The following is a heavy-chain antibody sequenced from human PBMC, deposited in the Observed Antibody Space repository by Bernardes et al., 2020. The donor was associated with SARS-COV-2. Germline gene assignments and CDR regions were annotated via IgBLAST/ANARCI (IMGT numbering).Heavy chain of an antibody. CDR3: AKWELLYFDY. D-gene: IGHD1-26*01. CDR1: GFTLSSHA. Sequence: GGHLRRPRAASGFTLSSHAMSWVRQAPGKGLEWVSAISGSGGSTYYADSVKGRFTISRDNSKNTLYLQMNSLRAEDTAVYYCAKWELLYFDYWGQGTLVTVSS. CDR2: ISGSGGST. J-gene: IGHJ4*02. V-gene: IGHV3-23*01.